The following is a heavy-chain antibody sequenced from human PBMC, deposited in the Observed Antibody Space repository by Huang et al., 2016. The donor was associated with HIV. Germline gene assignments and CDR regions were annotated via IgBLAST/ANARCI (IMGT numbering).Heavy chain of an antibody. CDR3: ARSNTGNYFLKKYYFDN. V-gene: IGHV4-59*11. Sequence: QVQLQESGPGLVKPSETLSLSCTVSGGSITSHYWSWVRQPPGRGLEWRGHVYSSGSTIYNPSFKSQVTLSVDSSKNQFSLKLTSLTAVDTAVYYCARSNTGNYFLKKYYFDNWGQGTLVTVSS. CDR2: VYSSGST. CDR1: GGSITSHY. J-gene: IGHJ4*02. D-gene: IGHD1-26*01.